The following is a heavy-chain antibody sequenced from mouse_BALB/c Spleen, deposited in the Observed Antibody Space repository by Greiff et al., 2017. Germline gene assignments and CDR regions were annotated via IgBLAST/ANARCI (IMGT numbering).Heavy chain of an antibody. D-gene: IGHD2-1*01. V-gene: IGHV1-69*01. J-gene: IGHJ3*02. CDR2: IDTSDSYT. Sequence: VPLQQPGAELVMPGASVKMSCKASGYTFTDYWMHWVKQRPGQGLEWIGAIDTSDSYTSYNQKFKGKATLTVDESSSTAYMQLSSLTSEDTAVYYCARGGNYVGDWGEGTGVTVSA. CDR1: GYTFTDYW. CDR3: ARGGNYVGD.